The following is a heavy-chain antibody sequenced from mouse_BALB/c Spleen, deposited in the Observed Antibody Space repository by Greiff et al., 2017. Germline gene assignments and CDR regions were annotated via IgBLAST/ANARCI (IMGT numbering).Heavy chain of an antibody. CDR2: ISSGGSYT. Sequence: EVQVVESGGGLVKPGGSLKLSCAASGFTFSSYAMSWVRQSPEKRLEWVAEISSGGSYTYYPDTVTGRFTISRDNAKNTLYLEMSSLRSEDTAMYYCARGGVTLEAYWGQGTLVTVSA. CDR3: ARGGVTLEAY. V-gene: IGHV5-9-4*01. CDR1: GFTFSSYA. J-gene: IGHJ3*01.